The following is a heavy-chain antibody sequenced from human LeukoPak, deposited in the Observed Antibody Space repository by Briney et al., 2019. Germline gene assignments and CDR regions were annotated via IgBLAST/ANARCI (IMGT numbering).Heavy chain of an antibody. CDR3: ADRPIGMAGKPNYYFDY. V-gene: IGHV3-23*01. CDR1: GFTFSNYA. Sequence: GGSLRLSCAASGFTFSNYAMTWVRQAPGKGLECVSAINNDGSYTHYADSVKGRFTISRDNSKNTLYLQMTSLTAEDTAVYFCADRPIGMAGKPNYYFDYWGQGTLVTVSS. CDR2: INNDGSYT. D-gene: IGHD6-19*01. J-gene: IGHJ4*02.